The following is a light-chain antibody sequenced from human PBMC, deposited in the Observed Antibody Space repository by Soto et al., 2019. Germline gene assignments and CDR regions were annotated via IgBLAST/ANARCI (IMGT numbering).Light chain of an antibody. J-gene: IGKJ2*01. CDR2: AAS. Sequence: DIQMTQSPSSLSASVGDRVTITCRASQSINRFLNWYQQKVGKAPKLLIYAASTLQGGVPSRFSGSGSGTDFTLTISSLHPEDFATYYCQQSSSTPKTFGQGTNLEIK. V-gene: IGKV1-39*01. CDR1: QSINRF. CDR3: QQSSSTPKT.